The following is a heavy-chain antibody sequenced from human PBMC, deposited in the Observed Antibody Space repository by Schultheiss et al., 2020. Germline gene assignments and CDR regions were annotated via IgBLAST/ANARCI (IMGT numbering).Heavy chain of an antibody. J-gene: IGHJ3*02. CDR3: AKGNSSGWSWPFDI. V-gene: IGHV3-30*04. Sequence: GGSLRLSCAAFGFTFSNYAVHWVRQAPGKGLEWAAVISADGRDKYYADSVRGRFTGFRDNSKNTLYLQMNSLRAEDTAVYYCAKGNSSGWSWPFDIWGQGTMVTVSS. CDR1: GFTFSNYA. CDR2: ISADGRDK. D-gene: IGHD6-19*01.